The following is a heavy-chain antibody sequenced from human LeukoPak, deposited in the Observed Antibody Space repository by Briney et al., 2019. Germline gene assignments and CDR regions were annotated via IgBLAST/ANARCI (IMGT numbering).Heavy chain of an antibody. V-gene: IGHV3-74*01. Sequence: GSLRLSCAASGFTFTSYAVSWVRQAPGKGLVWVSRINSDGSSTSYADSVKGRFTISRDNAKNTLYLQMNSLRAEDTAVYYCARDGAPYYYYGMDVWGQGTTVTVSS. CDR3: ARDGAPYYYYGMDV. J-gene: IGHJ6*02. CDR1: GFTFTSYA. CDR2: INSDGSST. D-gene: IGHD4-17*01.